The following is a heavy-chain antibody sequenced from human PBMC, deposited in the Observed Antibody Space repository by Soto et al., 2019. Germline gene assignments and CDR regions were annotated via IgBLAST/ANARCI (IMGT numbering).Heavy chain of an antibody. CDR1: GFTFSRYN. J-gene: IGHJ6*02. D-gene: IGHD2-15*01. CDR2: VTTSGDTV. Sequence: GGSLRLSCVASGFTFSRYNIHWVRQAPGKGLEWVAYVTTSGDTVFYADSVKGRFTISRDNSKNTLYLQMYSLRAGDTAVYYCARGSRYCSSTSCSYGMDVWGQGTTVTVSS. CDR3: ARGSRYCSSTSCSYGMDV. V-gene: IGHV3-48*01.